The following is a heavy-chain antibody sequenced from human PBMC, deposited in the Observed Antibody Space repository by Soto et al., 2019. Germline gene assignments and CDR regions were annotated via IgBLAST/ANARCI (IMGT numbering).Heavy chain of an antibody. CDR3: AREDGIPLRGPPRNYGMDV. CDR1: GGTFSSYA. Sequence: QVQLVQSGAEVKKPGSSVKVSCKASGGTFSSYAISWVRQAPGQGLEWMGGIIPIFGTANYAQKFQGRVTITADESTSTAYMELSSLRSEDTAVYYCAREDGIPLRGPPRNYGMDVWGQGTTVTVSS. CDR2: IIPIFGTA. D-gene: IGHD3-3*01. J-gene: IGHJ6*02. V-gene: IGHV1-69*12.